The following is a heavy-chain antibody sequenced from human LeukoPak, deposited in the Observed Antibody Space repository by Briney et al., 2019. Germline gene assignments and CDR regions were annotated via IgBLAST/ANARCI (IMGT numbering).Heavy chain of an antibody. J-gene: IGHJ4*02. Sequence: GGSLRLSCAASGFTFSSYSMNWVRQAPGKGLEWVSSISSSSSYIYYADSVKGRFTISRDNAKNSLYLQMNSLRAEDTAVYYCARKRWLQSPFDYWGQGTLVTVSS. D-gene: IGHD5-24*01. V-gene: IGHV3-21*01. CDR3: ARKRWLQSPFDY. CDR1: GFTFSSYS. CDR2: ISSSSSYI.